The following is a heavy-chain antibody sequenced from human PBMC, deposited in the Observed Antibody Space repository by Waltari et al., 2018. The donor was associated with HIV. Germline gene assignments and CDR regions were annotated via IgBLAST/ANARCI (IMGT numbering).Heavy chain of an antibody. D-gene: IGHD3-9*01. V-gene: IGHV4-34*01. CDR1: GGSFSGYY. Sequence: QVQLQQWGAGLLKPSETLSLTCAVYGGSFSGYYWTWIRQPPGKGLEWIGEINHSGSTNYNPSLNIRVTISLDTSKNQFSLMLSSVTAADTAVYYCARLSTGIRYFDWLSNEGWFDPWGQGTLVTVSS. CDR2: INHSGST. J-gene: IGHJ5*02. CDR3: ARLSTGIRYFDWLSNEGWFDP.